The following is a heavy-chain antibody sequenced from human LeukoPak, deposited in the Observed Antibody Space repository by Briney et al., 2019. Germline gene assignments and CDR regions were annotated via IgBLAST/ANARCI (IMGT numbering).Heavy chain of an antibody. CDR1: GGSISSSNW. V-gene: IGHV4-4*02. CDR2: IYHSGST. CDR3: ATRKLGNDY. Sequence: SETLSLTCAVSGGSISSSNWWYWVRQPPGKGLEWIGEIYHSGSTNYNPSLRSRVTISVDKSKNQFSLQLSSVTAADTAVYYCATRKLGNDYWGQGTLVTVSS. D-gene: IGHD7-27*01. J-gene: IGHJ4*02.